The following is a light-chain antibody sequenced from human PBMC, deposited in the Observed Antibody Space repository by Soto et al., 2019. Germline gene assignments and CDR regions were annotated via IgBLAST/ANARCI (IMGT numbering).Light chain of an antibody. Sequence: QSVLTQPPSVSAAPGQKVTISCSGSSSNIGNNYVSWYQQLPGTAPKLLIYENNKRPSGIPDRFSDSKSGTSATLGITGLQTGDEADYYCGTWDSSLSAVVFGGGTK. CDR3: GTWDSSLSAVV. V-gene: IGLV1-51*02. J-gene: IGLJ2*01. CDR1: SSNIGNNY. CDR2: ENN.